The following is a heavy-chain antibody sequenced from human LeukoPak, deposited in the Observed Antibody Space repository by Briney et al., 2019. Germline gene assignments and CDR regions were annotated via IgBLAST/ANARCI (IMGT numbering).Heavy chain of an antibody. CDR3: AREGYCSSTSCSWTYYYYGMDV. D-gene: IGHD2-2*01. CDR2: INAGNGNT. CDR1: GYTFTCYA. J-gene: IGHJ6*02. V-gene: IGHV1-3*01. Sequence: GASVKVSCKASGYTFTCYAMHWVRQAPGQRLEWMGWINAGNGNTKYSQKFQGRVTITRDTSASTAYMELSSLRSEDTAVYYCAREGYCSSTSCSWTYYYYGMDVWGQGTTVTVSS.